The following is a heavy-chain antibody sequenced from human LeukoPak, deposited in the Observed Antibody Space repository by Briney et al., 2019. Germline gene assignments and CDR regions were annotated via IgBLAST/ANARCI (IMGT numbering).Heavy chain of an antibody. Sequence: SETLSLTCTVSGGSISSYYWSWIRQPPGKGLEWIGEINHSGSTNYNPSLKSRVTISVDTSKNQFSLKLSSVTAADTAVYYCASYYYYGSGSYYHTFDYWGRGTLVTVSS. CDR1: GGSISSYY. CDR2: INHSGST. J-gene: IGHJ4*02. CDR3: ASYYYYGSGSYYHTFDY. V-gene: IGHV4-34*01. D-gene: IGHD3-10*01.